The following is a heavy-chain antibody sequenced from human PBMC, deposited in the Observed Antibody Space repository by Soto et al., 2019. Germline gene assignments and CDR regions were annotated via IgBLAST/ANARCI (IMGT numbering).Heavy chain of an antibody. CDR1: GFTFSDYY. Sequence: QVQLVESGGGLVKPGGSLRLSCAASGFTFSDYYMSWIRQAPGKGLEWVSYISSSSSYTNYADSVKGRFTISRDNAKNSLYLQMNRLRAEDRAVYYCASASGPDQYYYGMDVWGQGTTVTVSS. CDR3: ASASGPDQYYYGMDV. V-gene: IGHV3-11*05. D-gene: IGHD3-10*01. CDR2: ISSSSSYT. J-gene: IGHJ6*02.